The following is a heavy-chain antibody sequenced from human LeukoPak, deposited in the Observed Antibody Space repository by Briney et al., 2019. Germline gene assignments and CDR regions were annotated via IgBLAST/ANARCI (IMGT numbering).Heavy chain of an antibody. D-gene: IGHD3-22*01. CDR3: ARVRPLLYYDSSGNIGPPPFDY. Sequence: GASVKVSCKASGYTFTSYGISWVRQAPGLGLEWMGWISAYNGNTNYAQKLQGRVTMTTDTSTSTAYMELRSLRSDDTAVYYCARVRPLLYYDSSGNIGPPPFDYWGQGTLVTVSS. J-gene: IGHJ4*02. CDR1: GYTFTSYG. CDR2: ISAYNGNT. V-gene: IGHV1-18*01.